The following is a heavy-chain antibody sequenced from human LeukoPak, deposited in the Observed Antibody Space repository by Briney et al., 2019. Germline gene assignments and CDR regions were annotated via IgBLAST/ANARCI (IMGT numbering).Heavy chain of an antibody. CDR3: AKDTAMEYYFDY. D-gene: IGHD5-18*01. Sequence: GGSLRLSCAASGFTFDDYAMHWVRQAPGKGLEWVSGISWNSGGIGYADSVKGRFTISRDNAKNSLYLQMNSLRAEDTALYYCAKDTAMEYYFDYWGQGTLVTVSS. V-gene: IGHV3-9*01. J-gene: IGHJ4*02. CDR2: ISWNSGGI. CDR1: GFTFDDYA.